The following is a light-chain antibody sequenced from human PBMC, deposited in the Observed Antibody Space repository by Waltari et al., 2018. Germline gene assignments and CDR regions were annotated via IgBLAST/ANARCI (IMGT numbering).Light chain of an antibody. CDR3: QQYYSTRT. V-gene: IGKV4-1*01. CDR2: WAS. Sequence: DIVMTLSPDSLAVSLGERATINCKSSQSVLYSSNNKNYLAWYQQKPGQPPKLLIYWASTRESGVPDRFSGSGSGTDFTLTISSLQAEDVAVYYCQQYYSTRTFGQGTKVEIK. CDR1: QSVLYSSNNKNY. J-gene: IGKJ1*01.